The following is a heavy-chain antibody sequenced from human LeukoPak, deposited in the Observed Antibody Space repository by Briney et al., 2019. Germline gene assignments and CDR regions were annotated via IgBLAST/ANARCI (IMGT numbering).Heavy chain of an antibody. Sequence: GGSLRLSCAASGFPFSSYGMHWVRQAPGKGLEWVAIISYDGSNKYYADSVKGRFTISRDNSKNTLYLQMNSLRVEDTAVYYCAKATTMTQRGYFDYWGQGTLVTVSS. J-gene: IGHJ4*02. CDR1: GFPFSSYG. V-gene: IGHV3-30*18. CDR2: ISYDGSNK. D-gene: IGHD4-17*01. CDR3: AKATTMTQRGYFDY.